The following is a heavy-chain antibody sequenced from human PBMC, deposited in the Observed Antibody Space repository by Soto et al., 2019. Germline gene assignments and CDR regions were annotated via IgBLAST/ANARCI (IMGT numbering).Heavy chain of an antibody. CDR3: ARDSGPLDY. V-gene: IGHV3-33*01. D-gene: IGHD7-27*01. CDR2: IWSDGSYK. Sequence: QVPLVESGGGVVQPGRSLRLSCVASGFTFSHYGMHCVRQAPGKGLEWVAIIWSDGSYKYYADSVKGRFTISRDNSKSTVYLQMNSLRAEDTAVFYCARDSGPLDYWGQGTLVTVSS. CDR1: GFTFSHYG. J-gene: IGHJ4*02.